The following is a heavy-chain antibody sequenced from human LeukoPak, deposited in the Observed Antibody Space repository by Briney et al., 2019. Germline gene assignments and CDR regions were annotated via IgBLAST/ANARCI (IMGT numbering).Heavy chain of an antibody. CDR2: ISAYNGNT. CDR3: ARDSSISGSYYIPNWFDP. J-gene: IGHJ5*02. V-gene: IGHV1-18*01. Sequence: ASVKVSCKASGYTFTSYGISWVRQAPGQGLEWMGWISAYNGNTNYAQKLQGRVTMTTDTSTSTAYMELRSLRSDDTAVYYCARDSSISGSYYIPNWFDPWGQGTLVTVSS. D-gene: IGHD3-10*01. CDR1: GYTFTSYG.